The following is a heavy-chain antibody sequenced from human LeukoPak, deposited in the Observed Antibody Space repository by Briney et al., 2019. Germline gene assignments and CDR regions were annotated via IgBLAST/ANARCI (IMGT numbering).Heavy chain of an antibody. CDR1: GYTFNDYY. V-gene: IGHV1-2*02. CDR2: INPDSGGT. Sequence: GASVTVSCKASGYTFNDYYIHWVRQAPGHGLEWMGWINPDSGGTKYAQKSQGRVTMTRDTSIRTVYMELSRLTYDDTAVFYCTIEARAGNWFDPWGQGTLVTVSS. D-gene: IGHD5-12*01. CDR3: TIEARAGNWFDP. J-gene: IGHJ5*02.